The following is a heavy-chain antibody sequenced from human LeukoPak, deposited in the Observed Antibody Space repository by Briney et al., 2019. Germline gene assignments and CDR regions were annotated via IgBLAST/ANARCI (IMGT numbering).Heavy chain of an antibody. J-gene: IGHJ4*02. CDR3: ASQRQIAAAGKRAYYLDY. V-gene: IGHV1-46*01. CDR2: INPSGGST. D-gene: IGHD6-13*01. Sequence: ASVKVSCKASGYTFTSYYMHWVRQAPGQGLEWVGIINPSGGSTSYAQKFQGRVTMTRDTSTSTVYMELSSLRSEDTAVYYCASQRQIAAAGKRAYYLDYWGQGTLVTVSS. CDR1: GYTFTSYY.